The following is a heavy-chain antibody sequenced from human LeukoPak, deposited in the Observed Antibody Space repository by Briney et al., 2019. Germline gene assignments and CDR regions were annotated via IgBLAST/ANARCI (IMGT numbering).Heavy chain of an antibody. V-gene: IGHV3-30*18. Sequence: GGSLRLSCAASGFTFSSYAMHWVRQAPGKGLEWVAVISYDGSNKYYADSVKGRFTISRDNSKNTLYLQMNSLRAEDTAVYYCAKPNYYDSSGLCNWGQGTLVTVSS. D-gene: IGHD3-22*01. CDR3: AKPNYYDSSGLCN. CDR2: ISYDGSNK. J-gene: IGHJ4*02. CDR1: GFTFSSYA.